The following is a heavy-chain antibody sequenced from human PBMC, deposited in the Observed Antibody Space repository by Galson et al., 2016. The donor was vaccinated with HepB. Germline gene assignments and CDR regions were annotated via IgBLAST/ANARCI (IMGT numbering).Heavy chain of an antibody. CDR3: ARRDLRDGFDI. CDR1: GYIFTEYW. J-gene: IGHJ3*02. Sequence: QSGAEVKKPGESLKISCEASGYIFTEYWISWVRQIPGKGLEWMGIIFPGDSDSRYSPSFQGQVTISVDKSLSTAYLQWSSLKPSDSAIYYCARRDLRDGFDIWGQGTMVTVSS. CDR2: IFPGDSDS. V-gene: IGHV5-51*01.